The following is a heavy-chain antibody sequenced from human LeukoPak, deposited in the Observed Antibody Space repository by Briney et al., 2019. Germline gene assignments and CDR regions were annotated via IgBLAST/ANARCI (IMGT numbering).Heavy chain of an antibody. D-gene: IGHD5-24*01. Sequence: PGGSLRLSCAASGFMFSSYWMSWVRQAPGKGLEWVANIKKDGSEKYYVDSVKGRFTISRDNAKTSLYLQMISLRAEDTAVYYCAKDDGWVQYANWGQGTLVTVSS. J-gene: IGHJ4*02. CDR3: AKDDGWVQYAN. V-gene: IGHV3-7*01. CDR1: GFMFSSYW. CDR2: IKKDGSEK.